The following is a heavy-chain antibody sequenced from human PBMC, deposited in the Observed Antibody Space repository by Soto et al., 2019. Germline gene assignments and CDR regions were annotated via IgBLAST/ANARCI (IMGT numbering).Heavy chain of an antibody. V-gene: IGHV4-30-4*01. J-gene: IGHJ6*02. CDR2: IYYSGST. CDR1: GGSISSGDFY. CDR3: ARERIEYSSSLLGHGMDV. Sequence: QVQLQESGPGLVKPSQTLSLTCTVSGGSISSGDFYWSWIRQPPGKGLEWIGYIYYSGSTYYNPSLESRVTISVDTSKNQFSLKLSSVTAADTAVYFCARERIEYSSSLLGHGMDVWGQGTTVTVSS. D-gene: IGHD6-6*01.